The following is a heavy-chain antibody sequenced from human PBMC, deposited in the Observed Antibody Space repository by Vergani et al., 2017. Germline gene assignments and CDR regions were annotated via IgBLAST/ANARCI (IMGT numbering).Heavy chain of an antibody. Sequence: EVQLVESGGGLVQPGGSLRLSCAASGFTFSSYWMSWARQAPGKGLEWVANIKQDGSEKYYVDSVKGRFTISRDNAKNSLYLQMNSLRAEDTAVYYCARSGYCAHGVCYMTYYYYMDVWGKGTAVTVSS. V-gene: IGHV3-7*01. D-gene: IGHD2-8*01. J-gene: IGHJ6*03. CDR3: ARSGYCAHGVCYMTYYYYMDV. CDR2: IKQDGSEK. CDR1: GFTFSSYW.